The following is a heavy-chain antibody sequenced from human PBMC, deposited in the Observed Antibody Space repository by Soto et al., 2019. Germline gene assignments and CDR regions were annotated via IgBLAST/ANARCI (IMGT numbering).Heavy chain of an antibody. CDR2: INHSGST. Sequence: PSETLSLTCAVYGGSFSGYYWSWVRQPPGKGLEWIGEINHSGSTNYNPSLKSRVTISVDTSKNQFSLKLSSVTAADTAVYYCARYRNKATYYFDYWGQGTLVTVSS. J-gene: IGHJ4*02. CDR1: GGSFSGYY. D-gene: IGHD4-4*01. CDR3: ARYRNKATYYFDY. V-gene: IGHV4-34*01.